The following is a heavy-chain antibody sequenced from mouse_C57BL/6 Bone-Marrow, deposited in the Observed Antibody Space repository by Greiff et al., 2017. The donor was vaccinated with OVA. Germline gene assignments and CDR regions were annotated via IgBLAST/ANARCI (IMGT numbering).Heavy chain of an antibody. CDR3: ARDDSNYDYYAMDY. CDR2: IDPSDSYT. V-gene: IGHV1-69*01. Sequence: QVQLQQPGAELVMPGASVKLSCKASGYTFTSYWMHWVKQRPGQGLEWIGEIDPSDSYTNYNQKFKGKSTLTVDKSSSTAYMQLSSLTSEDSAVYYCARDDSNYDYYAMDYGGQGTSVTVSS. CDR1: GYTFTSYW. D-gene: IGHD2-5*01. J-gene: IGHJ4*01.